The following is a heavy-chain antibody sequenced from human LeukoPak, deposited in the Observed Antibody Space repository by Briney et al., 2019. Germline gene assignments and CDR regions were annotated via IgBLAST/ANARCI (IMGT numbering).Heavy chain of an antibody. Sequence: GGSLRLSCAASGFTVSSNYMSWVRQAPGKGLEWVSFIYSGGSTYYSDSVKGRFTISRDNSKNTLYLQMNSLRAEDAAVYYCARRAGAYSHPYDYWGQGTLVTVSS. CDR2: IYSGGST. CDR1: GFTVSSNY. V-gene: IGHV3-53*01. D-gene: IGHD4/OR15-4a*01. J-gene: IGHJ4*02. CDR3: ARRAGAYSHPYDY.